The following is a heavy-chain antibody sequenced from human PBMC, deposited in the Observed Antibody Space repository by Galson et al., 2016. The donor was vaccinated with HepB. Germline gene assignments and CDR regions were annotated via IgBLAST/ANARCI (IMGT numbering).Heavy chain of an antibody. D-gene: IGHD5-18*01. CDR1: GFTFDDYG. CDR2: TTWNGGRK. CDR3: VRQPTYGYPFDY. Sequence: SLRLSCAASGFTFDDYGMSWVRQAPGKGLEWVSGTTWNGGRKGYADSVKGRFTISRDNSKNTLYLQMSSLRVEDTSVYYCVRQPTYGYPFDYWGQGTLVTVSS. J-gene: IGHJ4*02. V-gene: IGHV3-20*04.